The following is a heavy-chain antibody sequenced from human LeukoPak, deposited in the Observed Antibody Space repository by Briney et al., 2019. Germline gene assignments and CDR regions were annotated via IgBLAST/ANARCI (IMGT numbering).Heavy chain of an antibody. J-gene: IGHJ6*02. CDR3: ASTLAAMAQSWYYYYGMDV. CDR2: ISSSSYI. V-gene: IGHV3-21*01. D-gene: IGHD5-18*01. CDR1: GFTFSSYS. Sequence: GGSLRLSCAASGFTFSSYSMNWVRQAPGKGLEWVSSISSSSYIYYADSVKGRFTISRDNAKNSLYLQMNSLRAEDTAVYYCASTLAAMAQSWYYYYGMDVWGQGTTVTVSS.